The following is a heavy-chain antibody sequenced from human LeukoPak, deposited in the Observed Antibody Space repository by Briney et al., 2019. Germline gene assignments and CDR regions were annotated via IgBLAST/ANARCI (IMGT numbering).Heavy chain of an antibody. CDR2: ISGSGAST. J-gene: IGHJ4*02. V-gene: IGHV3-23*01. CDR1: GFTFSTNA. D-gene: IGHD1-26*01. Sequence: GGSLRLSCLTSGFTFSTNAMSWVRQAPGKGLEWISDISGSGASTYYADSVTGRFTISRDNSRNTLYLQMNSLRGDDTAVYYCAKDVGKWESLHFFDYWGQGTLVTVSS. CDR3: AKDVGKWESLHFFDY.